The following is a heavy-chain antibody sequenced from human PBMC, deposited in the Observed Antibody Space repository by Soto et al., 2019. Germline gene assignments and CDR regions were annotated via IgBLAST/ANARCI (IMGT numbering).Heavy chain of an antibody. CDR1: RYTFKSHG. CDR3: VSRVSAHFDY. V-gene: IGHV3-23*01. J-gene: IGHJ4*02. Sequence: GGSLRLPCAASRYTFKSHGLSWVRQAPGKGLEWVSTIDSSGVNTHYADSVKGRFTISRDNSRNTLHLQMHDLRADDTALYYCVSRVSAHFDYWGQGTVVTVSS. D-gene: IGHD3-10*01. CDR2: IDSSGVNT.